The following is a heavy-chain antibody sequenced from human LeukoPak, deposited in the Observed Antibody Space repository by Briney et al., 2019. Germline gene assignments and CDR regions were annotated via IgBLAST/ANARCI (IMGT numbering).Heavy chain of an antibody. CDR3: ARHMAPPFGVVKGWFDP. CDR1: GGSISSSSYY. CDR2: IYYSGST. Sequence: PSETLSLTCTVSGGSISSSSYYWGWIRQPPGKGLEWIGSIYYSGSTYYNPSLKSRVTISVDTSKNQFSLKLSSVTAADTAVYYCARHMAPPFGVVKGWFDPWGQGTLVTVSS. V-gene: IGHV4-39*01. J-gene: IGHJ5*02. D-gene: IGHD3-3*01.